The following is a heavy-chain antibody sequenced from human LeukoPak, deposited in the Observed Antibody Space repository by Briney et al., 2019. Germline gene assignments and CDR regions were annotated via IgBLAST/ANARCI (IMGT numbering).Heavy chain of an antibody. CDR3: ARDYYTSGSHDY. V-gene: IGHV3-20*04. CDR1: GFTFGNYG. Sequence: GGSLRLSCAASGFTFGNYGMSWVRQAPGKGLEWVSGINWNGGSTGYADSVEGRFTIFRDNAKNSQYLQMNSLRVEDTAVYYCARDYYTSGSHDYWGQGTLVTVSS. CDR2: INWNGGST. J-gene: IGHJ4*02. D-gene: IGHD3-10*01.